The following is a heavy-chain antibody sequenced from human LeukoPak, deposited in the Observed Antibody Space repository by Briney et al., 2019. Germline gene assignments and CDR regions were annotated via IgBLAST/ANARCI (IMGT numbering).Heavy chain of an antibody. CDR3: ARDENYYGSGGTDNYYYYYYMDV. J-gene: IGHJ6*03. CDR1: GFTFSSYS. V-gene: IGHV3-48*01. Sequence: PGGSLRLSCAASGFTFSSYSMHWVRQAPGKGLEWVSYISTGSGLIYYADSVKGRFTISRDNVKNSLYLQMNSLRAEDTAVYYCARDENYYGSGGTDNYYYYYYMDVWSKGTTVTVSS. D-gene: IGHD3-10*01. CDR2: ISTGSGLI.